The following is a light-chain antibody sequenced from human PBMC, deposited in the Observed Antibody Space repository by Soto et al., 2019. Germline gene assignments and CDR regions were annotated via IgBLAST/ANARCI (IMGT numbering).Light chain of an antibody. CDR3: VAWDDSLNGHVV. CDR2: SNN. Sequence: QSVLTQPPSASGTPGQRVTISCSGSSSNIGSNNVNWYQQHPGTAPKLVIYSNNNQPSGVPDRFSGSKSGTSASLAISGLQSEDEADYYCVAWDDSLNGHVVFGGGTKVTVL. V-gene: IGLV1-44*01. J-gene: IGLJ2*01. CDR1: SSNIGSNN.